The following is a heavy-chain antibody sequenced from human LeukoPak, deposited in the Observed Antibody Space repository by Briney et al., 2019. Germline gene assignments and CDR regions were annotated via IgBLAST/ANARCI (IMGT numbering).Heavy chain of an antibody. J-gene: IGHJ4*02. CDR1: GYSFTTYA. CDR3: ARDNRIYSPFDY. Sequence: ASVKVSCKASGYSFTTYAMHWVRQAPGQRLEWMGWVNAGNGNTKYSQKFQGRVTITRDTSATTAYMALSSLGSEDTAVFYCARDNRIYSPFDYWGQGTLVTVSS. D-gene: IGHD1-14*01. CDR2: VNAGNGNT. V-gene: IGHV1-3*01.